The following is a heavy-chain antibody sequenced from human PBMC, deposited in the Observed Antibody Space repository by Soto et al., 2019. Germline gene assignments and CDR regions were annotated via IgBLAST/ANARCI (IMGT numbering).Heavy chain of an antibody. V-gene: IGHV4-4*02. CDR2: ISHSGIT. CDR1: GGSITIANS. CDR3: ARVLRGWFDP. J-gene: IGHJ5*02. Sequence: PSETLSLTCAVSGGSITIANSWTCVRQPPGGGLEWIGEISHSGITNYKASLKSRVTMSVDKTKNDVSLKLTSVTAADTAVYYCARVLRGWFDPWGQGTPVTVSS.